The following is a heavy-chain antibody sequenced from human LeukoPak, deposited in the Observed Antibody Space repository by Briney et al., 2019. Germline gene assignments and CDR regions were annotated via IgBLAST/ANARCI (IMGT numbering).Heavy chain of an antibody. CDR1: GFSFSRYS. Sequence: GGSLSLSCAASGFSFSRYSMHWVRQAPGKGLVWVSRIIGDGSASDYADSVKGRFTISRDNAKKTLYLEMNSLRAEDTAVYYCATYTSKYGSGRNDYWGQGTLVTVSS. D-gene: IGHD3-10*01. CDR3: ATYTSKYGSGRNDY. CDR2: IIGDGSAS. J-gene: IGHJ4*02. V-gene: IGHV3-74*01.